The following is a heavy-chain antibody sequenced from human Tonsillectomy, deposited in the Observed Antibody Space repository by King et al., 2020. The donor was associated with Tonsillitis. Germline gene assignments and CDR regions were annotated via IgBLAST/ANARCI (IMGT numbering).Heavy chain of an antibody. J-gene: IGHJ6*03. CDR1: GGSISSGSYY. V-gene: IGHV4-61*02. Sequence: QLQESGPGLVKPSPTLSLTCTVSGGSISSGSYYWSWIRQPAGKGLEWIGRIYTSGSTNYKPSLNSRVTISVDKSKNQFSLQLSSVTAADTAVYYCASSRKYSSGWYYYYYYMDVWGKGTTVTVSS. CDR2: IYTSGST. D-gene: IGHD6-19*01. CDR3: ASSRKYSSGWYYYYYYMDV.